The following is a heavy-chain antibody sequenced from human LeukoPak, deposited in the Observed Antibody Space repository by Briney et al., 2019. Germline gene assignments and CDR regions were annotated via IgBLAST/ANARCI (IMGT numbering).Heavy chain of an antibody. V-gene: IGHV3-33*01. D-gene: IGHD2-8*02. CDR1: GFTFSSYG. Sequence: GGSLRLSCAASGFTFSSYGMHWVRQAPGKGLEWVAVIWYDGSNKYYADSVKGRFTVSRDNSKSTLYLQLNSLRAEDTAVYYCARISCTGNSCRPYSYYDMDVWGQGTTVTVSS. J-gene: IGHJ6*02. CDR2: IWYDGSNK. CDR3: ARISCTGNSCRPYSYYDMDV.